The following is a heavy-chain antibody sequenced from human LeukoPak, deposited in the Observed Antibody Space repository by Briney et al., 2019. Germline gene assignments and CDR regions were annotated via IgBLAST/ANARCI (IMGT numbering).Heavy chain of an antibody. CDR2: IKQDGSGK. Sequence: GGSLRLSCVASGFTFSSRDWMTWVRQAPGKGLEWVANIKQDGSGKNYVDSVKGRFTISRDNAKNSVDLQMNSLRAEDTAVYYCARDHRGSGSRYYYYYMDVWGKGTTVTISS. D-gene: IGHD3-10*01. V-gene: IGHV3-7*01. CDR3: ARDHRGSGSRYYYYYMDV. J-gene: IGHJ6*03. CDR1: GFTFSSRDW.